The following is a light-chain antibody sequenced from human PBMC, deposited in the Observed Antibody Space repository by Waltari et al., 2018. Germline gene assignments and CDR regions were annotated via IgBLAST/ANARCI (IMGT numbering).Light chain of an antibody. Sequence: QSVLTQPPSASGTPGQRVTISCSGSSPNIGSNSVHSYQQLPGTAPKLPIYGNNPRPSGVPDRFSGSKSGTSASLAISGLRSDDEADYYCATWDDSLGGLWVFGGGTKLTVL. J-gene: IGLJ3*02. CDR2: GNN. CDR3: ATWDDSLGGLWV. CDR1: SPNIGSNS. V-gene: IGLV1-47*01.